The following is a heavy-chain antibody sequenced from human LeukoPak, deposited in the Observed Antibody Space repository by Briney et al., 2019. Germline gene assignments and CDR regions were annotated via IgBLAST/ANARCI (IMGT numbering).Heavy chain of an antibody. CDR1: GYTFTGYY. CDR3: ARYSNYYDSSGYYPH. V-gene: IGHV1-2*02. D-gene: IGHD3-22*01. Sequence: ASVKVSCKASGYTFTGYYIHWLRQAPGQGLEWMGWINPNSGGTNYAQKFQGRVTMTRDTSISIAYMELSRLRSDDTAVYYCARYSNYYDSSGYYPHWGQGTLVTVSS. J-gene: IGHJ4*02. CDR2: INPNSGGT.